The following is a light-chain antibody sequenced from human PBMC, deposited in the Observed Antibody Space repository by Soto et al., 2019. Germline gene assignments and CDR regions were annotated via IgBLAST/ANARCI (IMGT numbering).Light chain of an antibody. CDR1: QTISNNY. Sequence: EIVLTQSPGTLSLSPGERATLSCRASQTISNNYLAWYQQKPGQAPRLVMSGASSRATGIPDTFSGGGSETDFTLTISRLEPEDFAVYYCQQYDSSYTFGQGTKLEIK. J-gene: IGKJ2*01. V-gene: IGKV3-20*01. CDR3: QQYDSSYT. CDR2: GAS.